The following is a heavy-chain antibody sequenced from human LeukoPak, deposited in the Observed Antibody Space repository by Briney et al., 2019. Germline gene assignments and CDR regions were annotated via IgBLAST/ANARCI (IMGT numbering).Heavy chain of an antibody. Sequence: ASVKVSCKASGYTFTSYYMHWVRQAPGQGLEWMGIINPTTGDTTYAQKFQGRLTMTRDMSTSTVYMELSSVTSEDTAVFYCARYGFSAVWQGGWHAFDIWGQGTVVTVSS. CDR1: GYTFTSYY. CDR3: ARYGFSAVWQGGWHAFDI. CDR2: INPTTGDT. D-gene: IGHD2-15*01. J-gene: IGHJ3*02. V-gene: IGHV1-46*01.